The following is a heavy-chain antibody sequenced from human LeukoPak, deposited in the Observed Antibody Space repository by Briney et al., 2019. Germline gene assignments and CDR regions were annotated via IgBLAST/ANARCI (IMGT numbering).Heavy chain of an antibody. CDR2: IIPILGIA. CDR1: GGTFSSYA. CDR3: AIASTSCYCFDY. Sequence: SVKISCKASGGTFSSYAISWVRQAPGQGLEWKGRIIPILGIANYAQKFQGRVTITADKSTSTAYMELSSLRSEDTAVYYCAIASTSCYCFDYWGQGTLVTVSS. D-gene: IGHD2-2*01. V-gene: IGHV1-69*04. J-gene: IGHJ4*02.